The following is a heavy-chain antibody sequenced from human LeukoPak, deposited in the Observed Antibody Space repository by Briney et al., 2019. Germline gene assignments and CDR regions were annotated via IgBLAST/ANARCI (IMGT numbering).Heavy chain of an antibody. CDR2: ILYDVSNK. CDR1: VYTLSSYA. Sequence: GGSLRLSCAPSVYTLSSYAMHCVRDSPGEGLVCVAVILYDVSNKYYADSVKGRFTISRDNSKNTLYLQMDRLRAEDTAVYYCARAKSTKYYFDYWGQGTLVTVSS. J-gene: IGHJ4*02. V-gene: IGHV3-30-3*01. CDR3: ARAKSTKYYFDY.